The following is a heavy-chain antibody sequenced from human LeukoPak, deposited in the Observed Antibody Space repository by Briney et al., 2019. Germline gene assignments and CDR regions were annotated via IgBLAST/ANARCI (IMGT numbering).Heavy chain of an antibody. J-gene: IGHJ4*02. Sequence: GGSLRLSCAASGFSFSDSYMTWIRQAPGKGLGWVSYISNSCSSIYYADSVKGRFTTSRDNAKSSLYLQMNSLRAEDTAVYYCGRGHWGLDNWGQGALVTVSS. V-gene: IGHV3-11*04. CDR3: GRGHWGLDN. CDR1: GFSFSDSY. CDR2: ISNSCSSI. D-gene: IGHD7-27*01.